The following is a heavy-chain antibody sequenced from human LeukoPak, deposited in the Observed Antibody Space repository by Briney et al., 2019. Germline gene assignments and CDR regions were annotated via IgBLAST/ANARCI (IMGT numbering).Heavy chain of an antibody. Sequence: PGGSLRLSCAASGFTFSSYGMHWVRQAPGKGLEWVAFIRYDGSNKYYADSVKGRFTISRDNSKNTLYLQMNSLRAEDTAVYYCAKALREVVPAASDYWGQGTLVTVSS. V-gene: IGHV3-30*02. CDR1: GFTFSSYG. D-gene: IGHD2-2*01. CDR3: AKALREVVPAASDY. CDR2: IRYDGSNK. J-gene: IGHJ4*02.